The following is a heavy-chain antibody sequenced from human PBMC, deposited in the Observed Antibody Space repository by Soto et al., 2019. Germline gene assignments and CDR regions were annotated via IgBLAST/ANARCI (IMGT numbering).Heavy chain of an antibody. Sequence: SETLSLTCTVSGGSISSYYWSWIRQPPGKGLEWIGYIYYSGSTNYNPSLKSRVTISVDTSKNQFSLKLSSVTAADTAVYYCARDRRPSRRGRITIFGAGNWFDPWGQGTLVTVSS. CDR1: GGSISSYY. CDR3: ARDRRPSRRGRITIFGAGNWFDP. CDR2: IYYSGST. J-gene: IGHJ5*02. D-gene: IGHD3-3*01. V-gene: IGHV4-59*01.